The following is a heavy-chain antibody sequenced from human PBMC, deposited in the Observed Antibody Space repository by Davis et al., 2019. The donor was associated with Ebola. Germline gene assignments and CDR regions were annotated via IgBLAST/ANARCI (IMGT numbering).Heavy chain of an antibody. CDR1: GGSISSYY. J-gene: IGHJ4*02. CDR3: ARGRGYYSVY. Sequence: PSETLSLTCTVSGGSISSYYWSWIRQPPGKGLEWIGYIYYSGSTNYNPSLKSRVTISVDTSKNQFSLKLSSVTAADTAVYYCARGRGYYSVYWGQGTLVTVSS. V-gene: IGHV4-59*01. CDR2: IYYSGST. D-gene: IGHD3-22*01.